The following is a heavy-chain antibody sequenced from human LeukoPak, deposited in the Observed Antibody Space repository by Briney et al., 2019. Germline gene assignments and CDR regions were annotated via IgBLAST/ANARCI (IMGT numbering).Heavy chain of an antibody. Sequence: SETLSLTCTVSGGSISSGDYYCSWIRQPPGKGLEWIGYIYYSGSTYYNPSLKSRVTISVDTSKNQFSLKLSSVTAADTAVYYCARDRQNYYDSSGSGDAFDIWGQGTMVTVSS. CDR3: ARDRQNYYDSSGSGDAFDI. V-gene: IGHV4-30-4*01. CDR2: IYYSGST. J-gene: IGHJ3*02. D-gene: IGHD3-22*01. CDR1: GGSISSGDYY.